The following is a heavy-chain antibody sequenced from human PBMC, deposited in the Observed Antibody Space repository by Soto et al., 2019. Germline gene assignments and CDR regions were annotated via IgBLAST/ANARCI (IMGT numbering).Heavy chain of an antibody. CDR3: TRDALVWILLGHYGMDV. CDR1: GFTFNNAW. D-gene: IGHD5-18*01. J-gene: IGHJ6*02. Sequence: EVQLVESGGGLVKPGGSLRLSCAASGFTFNNAWMNWVRQAPGKGLEWVGRIKSEADGGTIDYAAPVKGRFTISRDDSNKTLYLHMNSLKTEETAVYYCTRDALVWILLGHYGMDVSGQGTTVTVSS. CDR2: IKSEADGGTI. V-gene: IGHV3-15*07.